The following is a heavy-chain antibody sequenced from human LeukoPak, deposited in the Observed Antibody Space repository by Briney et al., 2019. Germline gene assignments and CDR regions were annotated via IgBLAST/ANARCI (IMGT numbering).Heavy chain of an antibody. J-gene: IGHJ4*02. Sequence: PGGSLRLSCAASGFTFSSYGMHWVRQAPGKGLEWVAVISYDGSNEYYADSVKGRFTISRDNSKNTLYLQMNSLRAEDTAVYYCAKGLRGGIDYWGQGTLVTVSS. CDR1: GFTFSSYG. CDR2: ISYDGSNE. CDR3: AKGLRGGIDY. V-gene: IGHV3-30*18. D-gene: IGHD3-16*01.